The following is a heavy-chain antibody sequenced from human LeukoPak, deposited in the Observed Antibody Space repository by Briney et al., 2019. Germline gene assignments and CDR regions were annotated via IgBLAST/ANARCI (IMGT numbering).Heavy chain of an antibody. CDR3: ARGWAGRPGYFDY. D-gene: IGHD1-26*01. V-gene: IGHV4-34*01. CDR1: GGSFSGYY. Sequence: SETLSLTCAVSGGSFSGYYWSWIRQPPGKGLEWIGETNHSGSTNYNPSLKSRVTISVDTSKNQFSLKLSSVTAADTAVYYCARGWAGRPGYFDYWGQGTRVTVSS. CDR2: TNHSGST. J-gene: IGHJ4*02.